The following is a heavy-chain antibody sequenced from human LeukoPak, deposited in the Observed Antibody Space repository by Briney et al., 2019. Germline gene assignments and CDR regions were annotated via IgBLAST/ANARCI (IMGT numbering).Heavy chain of an antibody. J-gene: IGHJ3*02. CDR2: ITGSGGDT. CDR3: AREYPYCSSTSCSHDAFDI. V-gene: IGHV3-23*01. D-gene: IGHD2-2*01. CDR1: GFTFNTCA. Sequence: GGSRRPSWAASGFTFNTCAMSWVRQPPGKRLEWVWAITGSGGDTFYVDSVKGRFTISRDNAKNSLYLQMNSLRAEDTAVYYCAREYPYCSSTSCSHDAFDIWGQGTMVTVSS.